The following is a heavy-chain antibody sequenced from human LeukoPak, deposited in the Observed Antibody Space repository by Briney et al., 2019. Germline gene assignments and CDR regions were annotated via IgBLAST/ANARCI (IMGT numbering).Heavy chain of an antibody. CDR2: MNPNSGDT. CDR3: ARARNAITIFGVVTVRGGMDV. CDR1: GYTFTSYD. V-gene: IGHV1-8*01. D-gene: IGHD3-3*01. J-gene: IGHJ6*02. Sequence: ASVKVSCKASGYTFTSYDINWVRQATGQGLEWMGRMNPNSGDTVYAQKFQGRVTMTRNTSISTAYMELSSLRSEDTAVYYCARARNAITIFGVVTVRGGMDVWGQGTTVTVSS.